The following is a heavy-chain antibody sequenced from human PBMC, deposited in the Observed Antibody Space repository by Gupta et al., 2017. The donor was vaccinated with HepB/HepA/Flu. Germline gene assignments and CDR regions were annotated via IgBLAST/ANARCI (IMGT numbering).Heavy chain of an antibody. CDR2: ISWNSGSI. D-gene: IGHD6-13*01. V-gene: IGHV3-9*01. J-gene: IGHJ4*02. Sequence: EVQLVESGGGLVQPGRSLRLSCAASGFTFDDYAMHWVRQAPGKGLEWVSGISWNSGSIGYADSVKGRFTISRDNAKNSLYLQMNSLRAEDTALYYCAKDIAAAFEGILDYWGQGTLVTVSS. CDR3: AKDIAAAFEGILDY. CDR1: GFTFDDYA.